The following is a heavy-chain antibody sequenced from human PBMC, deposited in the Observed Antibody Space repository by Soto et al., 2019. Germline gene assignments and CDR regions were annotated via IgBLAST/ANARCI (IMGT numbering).Heavy chain of an antibody. CDR1: GFTFSDYY. Sequence: PGGSLRLSCAASGFTFSDYYMSWIRQAPGKGLEWVSYISSSGSTIYYADSVKGRFTISRDNAKNSLYLQMNSLRAEDTAVYYCARDVCSSTSCFDYWGQGTLVTVSS. J-gene: IGHJ4*02. CDR3: ARDVCSSTSCFDY. CDR2: ISSSGSTI. V-gene: IGHV3-11*01. D-gene: IGHD2-2*01.